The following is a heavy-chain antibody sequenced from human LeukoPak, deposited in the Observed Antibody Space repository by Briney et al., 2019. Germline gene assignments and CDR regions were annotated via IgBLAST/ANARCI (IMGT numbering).Heavy chain of an antibody. J-gene: IGHJ4*02. CDR3: VRGRRRYGDYED. CDR2: INHSGST. Sequence: SETLSLPCAVYGGSFSGYYWSWIRQPPGKGLEWIGEINHSGSTNYNPSLKSRVTIQADPSKNQYSRKLTYVTPEDTGVDYLVRGRRRYGDYEDWGQGTLVSVSS. D-gene: IGHD4-17*01. V-gene: IGHV4-34*01. CDR1: GGSFSGYY.